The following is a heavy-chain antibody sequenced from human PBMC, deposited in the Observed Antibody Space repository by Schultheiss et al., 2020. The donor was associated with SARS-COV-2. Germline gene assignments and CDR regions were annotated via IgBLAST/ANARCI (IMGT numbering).Heavy chain of an antibody. V-gene: IGHV4-34*01. D-gene: IGHD3-10*02. CDR1: GGSFSGYY. CDR3: ARRMFYYYGMDV. CDR2: IYYSGST. Sequence: GSLRLSCAVYGGSFSGYYWSWIRQYPGKGLEWIGYIYYSGSTNYNPSLKSRLSISVDTSKNHLSLNLTAVTAADTAVYFCARRMFYYYGMDVWGQGTTVTVSS. J-gene: IGHJ6*02.